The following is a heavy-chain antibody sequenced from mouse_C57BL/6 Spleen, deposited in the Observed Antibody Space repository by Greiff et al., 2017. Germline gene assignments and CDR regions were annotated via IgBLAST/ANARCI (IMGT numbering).Heavy chain of an antibody. V-gene: IGHV1-69*01. CDR3: AVVAPYAMDY. D-gene: IGHD1-1*01. Sequence: VQLQQPGAELVMPGASVKLSCKASGYTFTSYWVHWVKQRPGQGLEWIGEIDPSDSYTNYNQKFKGKSTLTVDKSSSTAYMQLSSLTSEDSAVYYCAVVAPYAMDYWGQGTSVTVSS. CDR1: GYTFTSYW. J-gene: IGHJ4*01. CDR2: IDPSDSYT.